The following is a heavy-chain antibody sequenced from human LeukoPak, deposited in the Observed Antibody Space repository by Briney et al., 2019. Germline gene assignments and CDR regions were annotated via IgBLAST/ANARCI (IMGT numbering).Heavy chain of an antibody. Sequence: SETLSLTCTVSGYSISSGYYWGWIRQPPGKGLEWIGSIYHSGSTYYNPSLKSRVTISVDTSKNQFSLKLSSVTAADTAVYYCARDRDIVVVTAGIDYWGQGTLVTVSS. CDR3: ARDRDIVVVTAGIDY. CDR2: IYHSGST. D-gene: IGHD2-21*02. CDR1: GYSISSGYY. V-gene: IGHV4-38-2*02. J-gene: IGHJ4*02.